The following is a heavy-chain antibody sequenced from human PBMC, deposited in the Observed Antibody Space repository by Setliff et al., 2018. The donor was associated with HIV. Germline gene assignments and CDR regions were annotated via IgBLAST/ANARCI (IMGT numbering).Heavy chain of an antibody. Sequence: PSETLSLTCSVSGGSISSSNYYWGWLRQPPGKGLEWIGSVHSYGSVYYNPSLQSRVTVSVDTSKNRFSLKSEDTAIYYCTTGSNSFWSGYSKHWGQGALVTVSS. V-gene: IGHV4-39*02. CDR1: GGSISSSNYY. CDR2: VHSYGSV. J-gene: IGHJ4*02. CDR3: SFWSGYSKH. D-gene: IGHD3-3*01.